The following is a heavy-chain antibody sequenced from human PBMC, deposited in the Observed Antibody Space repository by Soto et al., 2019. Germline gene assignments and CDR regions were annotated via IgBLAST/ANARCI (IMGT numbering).Heavy chain of an antibody. CDR1: GGSISSGGYY. D-gene: IGHD2-15*01. J-gene: IGHJ6*02. CDR3: ARAVVVAATREYYYYYGMDV. CDR2: IYYSGST. V-gene: IGHV4-31*03. Sequence: SETLSLTCTVSGGSISSGGYYWSWIRQHPGKGLEWIGYIYYSGSTYYNPSLKSRVTISVDTSKNQCSLKLSSVTAADTAVYYCARAVVVAATREYYYYYGMDVWGQGTTVTVSS.